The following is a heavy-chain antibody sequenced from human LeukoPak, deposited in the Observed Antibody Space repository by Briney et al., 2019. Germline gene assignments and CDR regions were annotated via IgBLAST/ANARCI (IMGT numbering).Heavy chain of an antibody. CDR2: INHSGTT. J-gene: IGHJ6*04. Sequence: SETLSLTCAVYGGSFSSYYWSWIRQPPGKGLEWIGEINHSGTTNYNPSLKSRVAISVDTSKDQFSLKLSSATAADKAVYYCARGPIVVVPAAIGYYYYGMDVWGKGTTVTVSS. CDR3: ARGPIVVVPAAIGYYYYGMDV. V-gene: IGHV4-34*01. D-gene: IGHD2-2*01. CDR1: GGSFSSYY.